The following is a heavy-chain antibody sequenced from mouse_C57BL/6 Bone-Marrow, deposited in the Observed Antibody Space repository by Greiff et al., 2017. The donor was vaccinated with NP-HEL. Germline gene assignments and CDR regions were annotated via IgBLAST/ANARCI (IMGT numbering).Heavy chain of an antibody. J-gene: IGHJ3*01. D-gene: IGHD1-1*01. CDR3: AREGYYYGSSAWFAY. V-gene: IGHV1-69*01. CDR2: LDPSDSYT. CDR1: GYTFTSYW. Sequence: VQLQQPGAELVMPGASVKLSCKASGYTFTSYWMHWVKQRPGQGLEWIGELDPSDSYTTYTQKFKGKSTLTVDKSSSTAYMQLSSLTSEDSAVYYCAREGYYYGSSAWFAYWGQGTLVTVSA.